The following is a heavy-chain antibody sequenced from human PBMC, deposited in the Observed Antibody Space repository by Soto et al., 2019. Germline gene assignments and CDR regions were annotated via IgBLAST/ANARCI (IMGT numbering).Heavy chain of an antibody. CDR3: AGDRGGSYYRWYFDV. V-gene: IGHV3-30*03. CDR2: ISYEGGNK. CDR1: GFTFSVYG. Sequence: QVQLVESGGGVVQPGRSQRLSCAASGFTFSVYGIHWVRQAPGKGLEWVGVISYEGGNKYYADSVKGRFTMSRDNSKNTVYLQMNTLRPEDTAVYYCAGDRGGSYYRWYFDVGGRGARGTVSS. J-gene: IGHJ2*01. D-gene: IGHD1-26*01.